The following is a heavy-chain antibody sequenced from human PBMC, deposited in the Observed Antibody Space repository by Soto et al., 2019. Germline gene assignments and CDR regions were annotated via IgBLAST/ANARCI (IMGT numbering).Heavy chain of an antibody. D-gene: IGHD3-22*01. V-gene: IGHV1-24*01. J-gene: IGHJ3*02. CDR3: ATDAHRGYVGDSSGYYVLGDAFDI. CDR2: FDPEDGET. Sequence: ASVKVSCKVSGYTLTELSMHWVRQAPGKGLEWRGGFDPEDGETIYAQKFQGRVTMTEDTSTDTAYMELSSLRSADTAVYYCATDAHRGYVGDSSGYYVLGDAFDIWGQGTMVTVSS. CDR1: GYTLTELS.